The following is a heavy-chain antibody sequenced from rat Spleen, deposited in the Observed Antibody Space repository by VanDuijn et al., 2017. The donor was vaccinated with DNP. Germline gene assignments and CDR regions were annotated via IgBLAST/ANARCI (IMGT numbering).Heavy chain of an antibody. CDR1: GFTFSDYY. J-gene: IGHJ2*01. V-gene: IGHV5-20*01. CDR2: LSYNGGTP. D-gene: IGHD3-2*01. Sequence: EVQLVESGGGLVQPGRSLKLSCAASGFTFSDYYMAWVRQAPAKGLEWVATLSYNGGTPYYRDSVKGRFTISRDNAKSTLYLQMDSLRSEDTATYYCATALCDYWGQGVMVTVSS. CDR3: ATALCDY.